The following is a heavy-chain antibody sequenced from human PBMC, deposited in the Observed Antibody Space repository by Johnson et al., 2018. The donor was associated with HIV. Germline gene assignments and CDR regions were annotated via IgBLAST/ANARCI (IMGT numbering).Heavy chain of an antibody. D-gene: IGHD3-22*01. CDR1: GFTVNSNY. CDR3: TRRGYYDSSGYAFDI. CDR2: IYSGGST. V-gene: IGHV3-66*04. Sequence: EVQLVESGGGLVQPGGSLRLSCAASGFTVNSNYMSWVRQAPGKGLEWVSVIYSGGSTYYADSVKGRFTISRDDSKNTAYLQMNSLKTEDTAVYYCTRRGYYDSSGYAFDIWGQWTMVTVSA. J-gene: IGHJ3*02.